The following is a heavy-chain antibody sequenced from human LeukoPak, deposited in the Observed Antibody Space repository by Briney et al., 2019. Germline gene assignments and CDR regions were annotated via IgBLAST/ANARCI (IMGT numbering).Heavy chain of an antibody. V-gene: IGHV3-30*02. CDR1: GFTFSSDG. CDR3: ARDTGDYYDSSGYYNAGWFDP. D-gene: IGHD3-22*01. J-gene: IGHJ5*02. CDR2: IRSDGNNE. Sequence: GGSLRLSCAASGFTFSSDGIHWVRQAPGKGLGWVAFIRSDGNNEFYADSLKGRFTVSRDNSRNNVYLQMNSLRVEDTAVYYCARDTGDYYDSSGYYNAGWFDPWGQGTLVTVSS.